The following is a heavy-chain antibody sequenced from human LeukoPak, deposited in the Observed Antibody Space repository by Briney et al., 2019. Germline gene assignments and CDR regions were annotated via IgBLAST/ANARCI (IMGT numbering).Heavy chain of an antibody. V-gene: IGHV4-39*07. Sequence: SETLSLTCNVSGDSISSSSYYWSWIRVPPGKGLEWIGSIYYAGSTYYNPSLKSRVTQSVDTSSNQFSLNIKSVTAADTAMYYCARGRRIVVLPGRGYFDLWGRGTLVTVSS. CDR1: GDSISSSSYY. J-gene: IGHJ2*01. CDR2: IYYAGST. D-gene: IGHD4/OR15-4a*01. CDR3: ARGRRIVVLPGRGYFDL.